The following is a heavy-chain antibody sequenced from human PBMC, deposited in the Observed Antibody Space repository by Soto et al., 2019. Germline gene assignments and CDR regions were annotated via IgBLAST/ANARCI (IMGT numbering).Heavy chain of an antibody. Sequence: SVKVSCKASGGTFSSYAISWVRQAPGQGLEWMGGIIPIFGTANYAQKFQGRVTITADKSTSTAYMELSSLRSEDTAVYYCARYRYYDSELGGMGVWGQGTTVTVSS. D-gene: IGHD3-22*01. V-gene: IGHV1-69*06. CDR2: IIPIFGTA. CDR3: ARYRYYDSELGGMGV. CDR1: GGTFSSYA. J-gene: IGHJ6*02.